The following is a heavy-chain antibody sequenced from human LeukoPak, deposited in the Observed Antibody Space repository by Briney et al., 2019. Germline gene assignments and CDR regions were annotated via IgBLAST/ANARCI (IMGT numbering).Heavy chain of an antibody. CDR3: ARDYGYAFDI. CDR1: GGSISSYY. D-gene: IGHD4-17*01. CDR2: IYYSGST. Sequence: SETLSLTCTVSGGSISSYYWSWIRQPPGKGLEWIGYIYYSGSTNYNPSLKSRVTISVDTSKNQFSLKLSSVTAADTAVYYCARDYGYAFDIWGQGTMVTVSS. J-gene: IGHJ3*02. V-gene: IGHV4-59*01.